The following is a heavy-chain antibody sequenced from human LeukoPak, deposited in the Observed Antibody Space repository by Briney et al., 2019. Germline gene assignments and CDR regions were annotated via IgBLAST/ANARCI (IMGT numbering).Heavy chain of an antibody. D-gene: IGHD3-3*01. J-gene: IGHJ4*02. Sequence: VRTLRLSCALSGFTFSRLGMHWVRRAPGKRLEWGAIISNDGSRKYYAHSVKGRFTISRDNSKNTLYLQMDRLRADDTAVYYCVRDRAWNYFDYWGEGTLVTVSS. CDR3: VRDRAWNYFDY. CDR1: GFTFSRLG. CDR2: ISNDGSRK. V-gene: IGHV3-30*03.